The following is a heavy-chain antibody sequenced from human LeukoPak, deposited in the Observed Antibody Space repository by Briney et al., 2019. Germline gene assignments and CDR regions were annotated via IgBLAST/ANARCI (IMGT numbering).Heavy chain of an antibody. CDR2: IYSGGST. Sequence: GGSLRLPCVASGFTVSSNYMSWVRQAPGKGLEWVSVIYSGGSTYYADSVKGRFTISRDNSKNTLYLQMNSLRADDTAVYYCARDIYSSGWYVRGSAFDIWGQGTMVTVSS. CDR3: ARDIYSSGWYVRGSAFDI. V-gene: IGHV3-53*05. J-gene: IGHJ3*02. D-gene: IGHD6-19*01. CDR1: GFTVSSNY.